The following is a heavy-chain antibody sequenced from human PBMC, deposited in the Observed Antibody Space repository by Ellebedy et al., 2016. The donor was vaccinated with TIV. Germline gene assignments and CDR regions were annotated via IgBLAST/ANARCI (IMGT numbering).Heavy chain of an antibody. D-gene: IGHD1-26*01. CDR1: GFTFSTYD. Sequence: GESLKISXAASGFTFSTYDLHWVRQATGKGLEWVSAIGKFGDTYYPDSVKGRFTISKDTSKNTLGLQMNSLKAEDTAVYYCTSPPGDSAGYYWGQGTLVTVSS. CDR2: IGKFGDT. CDR3: TSPPGDSAGYY. J-gene: IGHJ4*02. V-gene: IGHV3-13*04.